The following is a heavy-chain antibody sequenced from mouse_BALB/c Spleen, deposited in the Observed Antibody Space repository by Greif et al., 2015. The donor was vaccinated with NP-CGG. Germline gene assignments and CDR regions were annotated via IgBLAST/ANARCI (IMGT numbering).Heavy chain of an antibody. J-gene: IGHJ1*01. CDR1: GFTFSSYA. V-gene: IGHV5-9-1*01. Sequence: EVKLVESGGGLVKPGGSLKLSCAASGFTFSSYAMSWVRQTPEKRLEWVATISSGGSYTYYPDSVKGRFTISRDNAKNTLYLQMSSLRSEDTAMYYCARRDGNGFFDVWGAGTTVTVSS. CDR2: ISSGGSYT. D-gene: IGHD2-1*01. CDR3: ARRDGNGFFDV.